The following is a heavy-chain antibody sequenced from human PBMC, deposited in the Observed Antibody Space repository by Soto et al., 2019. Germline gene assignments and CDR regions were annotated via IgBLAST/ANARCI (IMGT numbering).Heavy chain of an antibody. CDR3: TRQHYAALDAFDI. Sequence: PGGSLRLSCAASGFTFSGSAMHWVRQASGKGLEWVGRIRSKANSFATSYGASVKGRFTISRDDSKNTTFLQMNSLKTEDTALYYCTRQHYAALDAFDIWGLGTMVTVS. J-gene: IGHJ3*02. CDR2: IRSKANSFAT. D-gene: IGHD3-16*01. V-gene: IGHV3-73*01. CDR1: GFTFSGSA.